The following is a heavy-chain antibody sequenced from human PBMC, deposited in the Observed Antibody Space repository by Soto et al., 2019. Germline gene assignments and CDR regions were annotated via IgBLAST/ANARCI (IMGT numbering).Heavy chain of an antibody. V-gene: IGHV4-31*03. J-gene: IGHJ4*02. CDR1: GGSISSGGYY. CDR2: IYSSGST. D-gene: IGHD3-10*01. CDR3: ASRYYGSGSYRF. Sequence: QVQLQESGPGLVKPSQTLSLTCTVSGGSISSGGYYWSWIRQHPGKGLEWIGYIYSSGSTYYNPSLKSRVTISARPSKNWFYLKPSSVTAAETVVYYCASRYYGSGSYRFGGQGPMVTVSS.